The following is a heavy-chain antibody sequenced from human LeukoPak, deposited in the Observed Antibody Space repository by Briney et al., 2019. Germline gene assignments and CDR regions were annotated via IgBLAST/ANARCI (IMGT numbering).Heavy chain of an antibody. D-gene: IGHD2-15*01. CDR1: GHTFTSYY. Sequence: GASVKVSCKASGHTFTSYYIHWVRQAPGQGLEWMGIINPSGGSTSYAQKFQGRVTMTRDTSTSTVYMEVSSLRSEDTAVYYCARVENCSGGSCYGDFDYWGQGTLVTVSS. CDR2: INPSGGST. J-gene: IGHJ4*02. CDR3: ARVENCSGGSCYGDFDY. V-gene: IGHV1-46*01.